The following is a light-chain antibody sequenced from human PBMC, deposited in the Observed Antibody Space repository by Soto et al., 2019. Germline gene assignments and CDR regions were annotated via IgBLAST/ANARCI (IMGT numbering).Light chain of an antibody. CDR2: GAS. CDR1: QSVSSN. Sequence: EIVMTQSPATLSVSPGERATLSCRASQSVSSNLAWYQQKPGQAPRLLLFGASSRATGIPAGFSGSGSGTQFTLTISSLQSEDFAVYYCQQYNDWPPYTFGQGTKVEIK. CDR3: QQYNDWPPYT. J-gene: IGKJ2*01. V-gene: IGKV3-15*01.